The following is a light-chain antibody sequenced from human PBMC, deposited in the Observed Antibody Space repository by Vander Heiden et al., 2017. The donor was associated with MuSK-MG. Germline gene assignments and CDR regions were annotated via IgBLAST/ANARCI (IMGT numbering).Light chain of an antibody. CDR1: NIQGKS. V-gene: IGLV3-21*02. CDR3: QVWDSSTEHGI. J-gene: IGLJ2*01. Sequence: SSVLTQAPSVSVAPGQPARITCGGLNIQGKSGHWYQQRPGQAPVPVVCEDRDRPSGIPERFSGSNSGNTATLTINRVEAGDEADYYCQVWDSSTEHGIFGGGTKLTVL. CDR2: EDR.